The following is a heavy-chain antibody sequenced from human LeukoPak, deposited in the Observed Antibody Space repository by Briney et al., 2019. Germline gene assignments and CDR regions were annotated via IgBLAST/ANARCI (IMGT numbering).Heavy chain of an antibody. V-gene: IGHV1-2*02. CDR1: GYTFTGYY. CDR2: INPNSGGT. D-gene: IGHD2-15*01. Sequence: ASVKVSCKASGYTFTGYYMHCVRQAPGQGLEWMGWINPNSGGTNYAQKFQGRVTMTRDTSISTAYMELSRLRSDDTAVYYCARYNGRSCIRDAFDIWGQGTMVTVSS. CDR3: ARYNGRSCIRDAFDI. J-gene: IGHJ3*02.